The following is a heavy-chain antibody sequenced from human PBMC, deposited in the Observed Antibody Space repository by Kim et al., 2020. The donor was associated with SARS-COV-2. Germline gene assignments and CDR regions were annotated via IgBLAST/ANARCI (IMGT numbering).Heavy chain of an antibody. CDR2: ISYDGSNK. V-gene: IGHV3-30*18. D-gene: IGHD3-10*01. Sequence: GGSLRLSCAASGFTFSSYGMHWVRQAPGKGLEWVAVISYDGSNKYYADSVKGRFTISRDNSKNTLYLQMNSLRAEDTAVYYCAKGGWQLVRYYFDYWGQG. J-gene: IGHJ4*02. CDR1: GFTFSSYG. CDR3: AKGGWQLVRYYFDY.